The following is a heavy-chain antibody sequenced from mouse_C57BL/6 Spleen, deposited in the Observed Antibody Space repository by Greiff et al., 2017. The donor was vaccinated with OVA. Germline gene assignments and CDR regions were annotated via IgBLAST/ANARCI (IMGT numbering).Heavy chain of an antibody. Sequence: ESGAELVKPGASVKISCKASGYAFSSYWMNWVKQRPGKGLEWIGQIYPGDGDTNHNGKFKGKATLTADKSSSTAYMQLSSLTSEDSAVYFCARQPSGYAMEYWDQGTSVTVSS. D-gene: IGHD3-1*01. V-gene: IGHV1-80*01. CDR2: IYPGDGDT. CDR1: GYAFSSYW. CDR3: ARQPSGYAMEY. J-gene: IGHJ4*01.